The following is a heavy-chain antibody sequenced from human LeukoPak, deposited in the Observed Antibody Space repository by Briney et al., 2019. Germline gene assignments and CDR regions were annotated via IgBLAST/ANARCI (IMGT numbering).Heavy chain of an antibody. J-gene: IGHJ5*02. Sequence: ASVKVSCKASGYTFTGYYMHWVRQAPGQGLEWMGWINPNSGGTNYAQKFQGRVTMTRDTSISTAYMKLSRLRSDDTAVYYCARDRGCTSTSCFRWFDPWGQGTLVTVPS. CDR1: GYTFTGYY. V-gene: IGHV1-2*02. CDR3: ARDRGCTSTSCFRWFDP. CDR2: INPNSGGT. D-gene: IGHD2-2*01.